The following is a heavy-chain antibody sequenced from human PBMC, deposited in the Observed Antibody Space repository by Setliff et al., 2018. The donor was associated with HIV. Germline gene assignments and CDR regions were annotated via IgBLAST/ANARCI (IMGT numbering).Heavy chain of an antibody. J-gene: IGHJ2*01. V-gene: IGHV4-39*07. D-gene: IGHD6-19*01. Sequence: SETLSLTCTVSGGCISSSTYYWGWIRQPPGKGLEWIGSIYYSGKTNYNPSLKSRVTISIDTSKNQFSLKLSSVTAADTAVYYCARDEWGQWMVHWYFDLWGRGTVVTVSS. CDR2: IYYSGKT. CDR1: GGCISSSTYY. CDR3: ARDEWGQWMVHWYFDL.